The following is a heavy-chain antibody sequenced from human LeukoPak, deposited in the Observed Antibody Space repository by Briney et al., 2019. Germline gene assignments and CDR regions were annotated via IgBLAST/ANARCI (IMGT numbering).Heavy chain of an antibody. CDR2: IIPIFGTA. CDR3: ARGPYYDILTGFLPH. V-gene: IGHV1-69*13. J-gene: IGHJ4*02. D-gene: IGHD3-9*01. CDR1: GGTFSSYA. Sequence: GASVKVSCKASGGTFSSYAISWVRQAPGQGLEWMGGIIPIFGTANYAQKFQGRVTITADESTSTVYMELSSLRSEDTAVYYCARGPYYDILTGFLPHWGQGTLVTVSS.